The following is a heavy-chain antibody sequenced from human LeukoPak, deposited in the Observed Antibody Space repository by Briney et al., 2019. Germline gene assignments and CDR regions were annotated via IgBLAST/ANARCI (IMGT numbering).Heavy chain of an antibody. CDR1: GYTLTSYG. CDR2: INAYNGNT. V-gene: IGHV1-18*01. CDR3: ARDIGSSSFQAGYHYYYMDV. D-gene: IGHD6-6*01. J-gene: IGHJ6*03. Sequence: ASVKVSCKASGYTLTSYGFSWVRQAPGQGLQWMGWINAYNGNTHYAQNLQGRVSMTTGTSTSTVYMHLRSLRSDDTAVYYCARDIGSSSFQAGYHYYYMDVWGEGTTVTVSS.